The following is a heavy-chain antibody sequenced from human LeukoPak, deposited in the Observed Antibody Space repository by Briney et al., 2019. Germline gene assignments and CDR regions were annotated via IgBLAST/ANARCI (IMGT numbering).Heavy chain of an antibody. Sequence: GGSLRLSCAASGFTFSSYAMSWVRQAPGKGLEWVSAISGSGGSTYYADSVKGRFTISRDNSKNTLYLQMNSLSAEDTAVYYCAKVPGRCSGWYSNYYHHGKDVWGQGTTVTVSS. J-gene: IGHJ6*02. D-gene: IGHD6-19*01. V-gene: IGHV3-23*01. CDR3: AKVPGRCSGWYSNYYHHGKDV. CDR1: GFTFSSYA. CDR2: ISGSGGST.